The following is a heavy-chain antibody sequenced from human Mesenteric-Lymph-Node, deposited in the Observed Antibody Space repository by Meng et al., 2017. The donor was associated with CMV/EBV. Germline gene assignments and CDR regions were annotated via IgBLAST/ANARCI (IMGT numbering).Heavy chain of an antibody. CDR2: IIPIFGTA. Sequence: SVKVSCKASGYTLTSYGISWVRQAPGEGLEWMGGIIPIFGTANYAQKFQGRVTITTDESTNTAYMELSSLRSEDTAVYYCASLGGYNFYPAFDIWGQGTMVTVSS. CDR1: GYTLTSYG. CDR3: ASLGGYNFYPAFDI. J-gene: IGHJ3*02. V-gene: IGHV1-69*05. D-gene: IGHD5-24*01.